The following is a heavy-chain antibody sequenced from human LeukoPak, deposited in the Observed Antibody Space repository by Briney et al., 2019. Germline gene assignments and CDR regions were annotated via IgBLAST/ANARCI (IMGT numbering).Heavy chain of an antibody. Sequence: ASAKVSCKASGYIFTRYNMRCVCQAPEEGLEWMEIIHPTSGSTSHQQKLHDRETMISETSSSALYIELSSLRCEDTAVYYCARRAGDHHYFDDWGQGTLVTVSS. J-gene: IGHJ4*02. V-gene: IGHV1-46*01. CDR2: IHPTSGST. D-gene: IGHD7-27*01. CDR1: GYIFTRYN. CDR3: ARRAGDHHYFDD.